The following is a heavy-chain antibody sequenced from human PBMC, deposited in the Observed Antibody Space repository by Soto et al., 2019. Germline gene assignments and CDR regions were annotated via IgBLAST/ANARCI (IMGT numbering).Heavy chain of an antibody. CDR1: GGSFSGYY. D-gene: IGHD3-16*02. J-gene: IGHJ4*02. CDR3: AREGAWGSYRRHLYYFDY. CDR2: INHSGST. V-gene: IGHV4-34*01. Sequence: SETLSLTCAVYGGSFSGYYWSWIRQPPGKGLEWIGEINHSGSTNYNPSLKSRVTISVDTSKNQFSLKLSSVTAADTAVYYCAREGAWGSYRRHLYYFDYWGQGTLVTVSS.